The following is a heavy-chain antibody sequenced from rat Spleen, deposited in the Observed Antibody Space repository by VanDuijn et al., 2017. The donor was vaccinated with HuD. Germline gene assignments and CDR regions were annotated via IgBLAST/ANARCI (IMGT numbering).Heavy chain of an antibody. CDR3: VKEANYGGLMDA. V-gene: IGHV5-58*01. J-gene: IGHJ4*01. CDR1: GFTFSSFW. Sequence: EVQLVESDGGLVQPGRSLKLSCAASGFTFSSFWMYWIRQAPGKGLEWVSSINIDGGDTYYPDSVRGRFTISRDNAENTVYLQMNSLRSEDTATYYCVKEANYGGLMDAWGQGASVTVSS. CDR2: INIDGGDT. D-gene: IGHD1-11*01.